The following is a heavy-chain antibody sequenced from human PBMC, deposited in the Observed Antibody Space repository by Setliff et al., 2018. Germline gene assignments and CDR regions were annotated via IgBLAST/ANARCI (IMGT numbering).Heavy chain of an antibody. CDR3: ARGRNIAARLLDS. CDR1: GGSVSNSGFF. J-gene: IGHJ4*02. Sequence: SETLSLTCTVSGGSVSNSGFFWTWIRQPPGKGLEWIGEINHRGSTNYNPSLKSRATISIDTSKDQFSLKLISMSAADTAVYFCARGRNIAARLLDSWGQGALVTVSS. CDR2: INHRGST. D-gene: IGHD6-6*01. V-gene: IGHV4-39*07.